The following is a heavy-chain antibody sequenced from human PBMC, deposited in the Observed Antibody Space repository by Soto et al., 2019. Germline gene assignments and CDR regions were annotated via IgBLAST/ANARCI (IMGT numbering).Heavy chain of an antibody. CDR2: IYSGGST. CDR3: ARESAYSTPYYYYYMDV. D-gene: IGHD4-4*01. V-gene: IGHV3-66*01. J-gene: IGHJ6*03. Sequence: EVQLVESGGGWVQPGGSLRLSCAASGFTVSSNYMSWVRQAPGKGLEWVSVIYSGGSTYYADSVKGRFTISRDNSKNTLYLQMNSLRAEDTAVYYCARESAYSTPYYYYYMDVWGKGTTVTVSS. CDR1: GFTVSSNY.